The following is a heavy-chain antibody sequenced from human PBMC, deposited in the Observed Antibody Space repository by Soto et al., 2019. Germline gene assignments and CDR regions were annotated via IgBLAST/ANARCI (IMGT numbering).Heavy chain of an antibody. J-gene: IGHJ6*02. D-gene: IGHD5-12*01. CDR3: AHSGTIVATIDRYCCGMDV. CDR2: IYWDDDK. CDR1: GFSLSTSGVG. Sequence: QITLKESGPTLVKPTQTLTLTCTFSGFSLSTSGVGVGWIRQPPGKALEWLALIYWDDDKRYSPSLKSRLTITKDTSRNQVVLTMTMMEPVDTATYYCAHSGTIVATIDRYCCGMDVWGQGTTVTVSS. V-gene: IGHV2-5*02.